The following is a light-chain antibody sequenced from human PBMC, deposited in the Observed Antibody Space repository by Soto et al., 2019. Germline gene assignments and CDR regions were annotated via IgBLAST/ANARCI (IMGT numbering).Light chain of an antibody. Sequence: EKVMTQSPATLSVSPGERATLSCRASQSVNSNLAWYQQKPGQAPRLLLYGASTRATGIPARFSGSASGTEFTLTISILQSEDSAVYYCQQYNDWPLTFGGGTKVDNK. CDR1: QSVNSN. CDR2: GAS. J-gene: IGKJ4*01. CDR3: QQYNDWPLT. V-gene: IGKV3-15*01.